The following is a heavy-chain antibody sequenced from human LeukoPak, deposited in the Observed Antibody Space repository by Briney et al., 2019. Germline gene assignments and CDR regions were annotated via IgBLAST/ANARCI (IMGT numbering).Heavy chain of an antibody. CDR3: ARGILWFGDDV. D-gene: IGHD3-10*01. CDR1: GYTFTSYD. CDR2: MNPNSGNT. Sequence: ASVKVSCKASGYTFTSYDINWVRQATGQGLEWMGWMNPNSGNTGYAQKFQDRVTMTRNTSISTAYMELSNLRSEDTAVYDCARGILWFGDDVWGKGTTVTISS. V-gene: IGHV1-8*01. J-gene: IGHJ6*04.